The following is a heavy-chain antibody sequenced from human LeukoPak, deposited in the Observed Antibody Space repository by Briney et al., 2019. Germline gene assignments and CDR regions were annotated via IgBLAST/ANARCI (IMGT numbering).Heavy chain of an antibody. J-gene: IGHJ6*02. CDR1: GFTFSSYG. V-gene: IGHV3-33*01. CDR3: AREKVGATGNGMDV. CDR2: IWYDGSNK. Sequence: PGRSLRLSCAASGFTFSSYGMHWVRQAPGKGLEWVAVIWYDGSNKYYADSVKGRFTISRDNSKNTLYLQMNSLRAEDTAVCYCAREKVGATGNGMDVWGQGTTVTVSS. D-gene: IGHD1-26*01.